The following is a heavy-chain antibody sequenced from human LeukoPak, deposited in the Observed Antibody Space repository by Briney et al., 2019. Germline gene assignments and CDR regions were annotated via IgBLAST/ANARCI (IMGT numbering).Heavy chain of an antibody. Sequence: SETLSLTCTVSGGSVSSGDYYWSWICQPPGKGLEWIGYIYYSGSTYYNPSLKSRVTISVDTSKNQFSLKLSSVTAADTAVYFCATLYTLSRRYFDYWGQGTLVTVSS. CDR1: GGSVSSGDYY. CDR3: ATLYTLSRRYFDY. V-gene: IGHV4-30-4*08. J-gene: IGHJ4*02. CDR2: IYYSGST. D-gene: IGHD2-2*02.